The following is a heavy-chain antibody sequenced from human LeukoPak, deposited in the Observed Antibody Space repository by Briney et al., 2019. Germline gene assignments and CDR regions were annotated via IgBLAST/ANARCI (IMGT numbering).Heavy chain of an antibody. CDR1: GASISTNTYY. D-gene: IGHD2-15*01. V-gene: IGHV4-39*07. Sequence: SETLSLTCTVSGASISTNTYYWAWIRQPPGKGLEWIANIFYNGNTYYNPSLKSRVTISIDTSNNQFSLKLISVTAADMAVYCCARKKLAATDYYYYMDVWGKGTTVTISS. J-gene: IGHJ6*03. CDR2: IFYNGNT. CDR3: ARKKLAATDYYYYMDV.